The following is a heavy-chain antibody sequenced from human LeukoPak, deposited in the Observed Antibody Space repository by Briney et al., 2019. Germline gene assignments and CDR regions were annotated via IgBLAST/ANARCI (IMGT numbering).Heavy chain of an antibody. J-gene: IGHJ4*02. CDR2: INPNSGGT. Sequence: ASVKVSCKASGYTFTGYYMHWVRQAPGQGLEWMGWINPNSGGTNYAQKFQGRVTMTRDTSISTAYMELSRLRSDDTAVYYCARERYGSGSCFGYWGQGTLVTVSS. D-gene: IGHD3-10*01. V-gene: IGHV1-2*02. CDR1: GYTFTGYY. CDR3: ARERYGSGSCFGY.